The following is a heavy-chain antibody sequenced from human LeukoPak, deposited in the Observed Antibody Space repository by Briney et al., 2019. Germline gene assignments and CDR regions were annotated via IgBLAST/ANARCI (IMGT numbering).Heavy chain of an antibody. V-gene: IGHV1-18*01. J-gene: IGHJ4*02. CDR2: ISAYNGNT. CDR3: GREGYYSDSSGYYLCFDY. CDR1: GYTFTSYG. D-gene: IGHD3-22*01. Sequence: ASVKVSCKASGYTFTSYGISWVRQAPGQGLEWMGCISAYNGNTNYAQKLQGRVTMTTDTSTSTAYMELRSLRYDDTGVYYCGREGYYSDSSGYYLCFDYWGQGTLVTVSS.